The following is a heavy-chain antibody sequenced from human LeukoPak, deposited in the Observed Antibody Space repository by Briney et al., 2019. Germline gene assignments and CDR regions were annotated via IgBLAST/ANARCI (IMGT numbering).Heavy chain of an antibody. D-gene: IGHD5-12*01. CDR1: GGSISGYY. Sequence: SETLSLTCTVSGGSISGYYWTWIRQPPGKGLDWIGFVYYNGNTGYNPSLKSRVTISVDTSENQFSLNLTSVTAADTAVYYCARANPLYSGYHFDFWGQGSLVTVSS. CDR2: VYYNGNT. J-gene: IGHJ4*02. CDR3: ARANPLYSGYHFDF. V-gene: IGHV4-59*01.